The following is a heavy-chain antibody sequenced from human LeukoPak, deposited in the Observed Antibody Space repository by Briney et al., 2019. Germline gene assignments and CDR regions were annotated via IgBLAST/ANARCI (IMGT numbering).Heavy chain of an antibody. D-gene: IGHD5-18*01. CDR1: GGTFSSYA. CDR3: ARDPPDPDTAMVKGNDY. Sequence: SVKVSCKASGGTFSSYAISWVRQAPGQGLEWMGRIIPIFGTANYEQKLQDRVTITTDDSTGPAYMELSSLRSEDTAVYYGARDPPDPDTAMVKGNDYWGQGTLVSDCS. CDR2: IIPIFGTA. V-gene: IGHV1-69*05. J-gene: IGHJ4*02.